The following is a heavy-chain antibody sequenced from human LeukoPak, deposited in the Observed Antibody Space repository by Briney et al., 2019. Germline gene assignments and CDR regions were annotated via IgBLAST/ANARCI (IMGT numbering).Heavy chain of an antibody. CDR2: IIEGGDVK. Sequence: PGGSLRLSCAASGFNFSAYWMTWVRQAPGKGLAWVANIIEGGDVKYYVDSVKGRFPISRDNTKNSLYLQMTSLRVDDTAVYYCARVGKNGWDFDHWGQGTLVTVSS. V-gene: IGHV3-7*01. CDR1: GFNFSAYW. D-gene: IGHD1-26*01. CDR3: ARVGKNGWDFDH. J-gene: IGHJ4*02.